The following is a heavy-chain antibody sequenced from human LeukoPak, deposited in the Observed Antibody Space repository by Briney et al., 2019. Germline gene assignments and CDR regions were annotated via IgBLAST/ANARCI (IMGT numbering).Heavy chain of an antibody. CDR2: ISGSGGNT. D-gene: IGHD1-1*01. J-gene: IGHJ4*02. V-gene: IGHV3-23*01. Sequence: TGGSLRLSCAASGFTFTNYVMSWVRQAPGRGLEWVSTISGSGGNTYYTDSVKGRFTISRDNSKNTLHLQMNSLRAEDTAVYYCATRGTTVTKYFDDWGQGTLVTVSS. CDR3: ATRGTTVTKYFDD. CDR1: GFTFTNYV.